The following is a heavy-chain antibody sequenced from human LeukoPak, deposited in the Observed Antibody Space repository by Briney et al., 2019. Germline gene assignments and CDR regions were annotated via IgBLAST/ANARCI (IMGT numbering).Heavy chain of an antibody. CDR3: ALEAFDY. V-gene: IGHV3-21*01. Sequence: PGGSLRLSCAASGFTFSSYAMNWVRQAPGKGLEWVSSISGSSSYTYYADSVKGRFTISRDNAKNTLYLQMNSLRAEDTAVYYCALEAFDYWGQGTLVTVSS. CDR1: GFTFSSYA. CDR2: ISGSSSYT. D-gene: IGHD3-3*01. J-gene: IGHJ4*02.